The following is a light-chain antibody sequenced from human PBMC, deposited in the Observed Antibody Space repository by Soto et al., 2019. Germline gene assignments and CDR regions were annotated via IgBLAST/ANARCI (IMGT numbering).Light chain of an antibody. J-gene: IGLJ2*01. CDR1: SGDVGGYNS. CDR3: SSYGGSNNFVV. CDR2: EVN. Sequence: QSALTQPPSASGSPGQSVTISCTGTSGDVGGYNSVSWYQQHPGKPPKFIIYEVNKRPSGVPDRFSGSKSGNTASLTVSGLQAEDEADYYCSSYGGSNNFVVFGGGTKVTVL. V-gene: IGLV2-8*01.